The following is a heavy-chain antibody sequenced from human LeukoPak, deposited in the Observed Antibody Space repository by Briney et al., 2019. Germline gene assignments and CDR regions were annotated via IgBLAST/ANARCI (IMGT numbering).Heavy chain of an antibody. V-gene: IGHV1-2*02. CDR3: AREGYAAPNCIFDI. D-gene: IGHD2-15*01. CDR1: GYTFTGYY. J-gene: IGHJ3*02. Sequence: GASVKVSCEASGYTFTGYYVHWVRQAPGQGPEWIGSINTNSGVTRYTRKFQGRVTLTRDTSISTAYMEIRRLRSDDTAVFYCAREGYAAPNCIFDIWGQGTLVTVSS. CDR2: INTNSGVT.